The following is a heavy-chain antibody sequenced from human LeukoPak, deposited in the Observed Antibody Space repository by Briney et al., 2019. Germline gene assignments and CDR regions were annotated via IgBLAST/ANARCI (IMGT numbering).Heavy chain of an antibody. CDR3: ARAMMVRGVIIPSY. D-gene: IGHD3-10*01. Sequence: ASVKVSCKASGYTFTSYGISWVRQAPGQGLEWMGWISAYNGNTNYAQKLQGRVTMTTDTSTSTAYMELRSLRSDDPAVYYCARAMMVRGVIIPSYWGQGTLVTVSS. CDR1: GYTFTSYG. CDR2: ISAYNGNT. V-gene: IGHV1-18*01. J-gene: IGHJ4*02.